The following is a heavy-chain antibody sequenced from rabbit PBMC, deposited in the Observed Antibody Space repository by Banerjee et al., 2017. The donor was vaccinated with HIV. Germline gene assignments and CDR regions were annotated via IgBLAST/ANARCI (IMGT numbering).Heavy chain of an antibody. CDR2: IYVGSHGTT. D-gene: IGHD2-1*01. V-gene: IGHV1S45*01. CDR3: ARDDDDDYYDL. CDR1: GFSFSNKYV. J-gene: IGHJ4*01. Sequence: EGSLTLTCTASGFSFSNKYVMCWVRQAPGKGLEWIACIYVGSHGTTYYASWAKGRFTIYKTSTTTVTLQMTSLTAADTATYFCARDDDDDYYDLWGPGTL.